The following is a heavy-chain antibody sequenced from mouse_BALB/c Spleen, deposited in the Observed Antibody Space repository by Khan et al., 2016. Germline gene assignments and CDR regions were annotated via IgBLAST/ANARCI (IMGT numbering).Heavy chain of an antibody. CDR1: LLNVKKTY. D-gene: IGHD2-10*02. Sequence: EVQLVESVAVPGDKELPSHLSCAGSLLNVKKTYMHWLKQWPEQGLEWIGRIDPPNGNTKYDPKFQGKATITADTSSNTAYLQLSSLTSEDTAVYYCARMASKWGQGTTLTVSS. CDR3: ARMASK. CDR2: IDPPNGNT. J-gene: IGHJ2*01. V-gene: IGHV14-3*01.